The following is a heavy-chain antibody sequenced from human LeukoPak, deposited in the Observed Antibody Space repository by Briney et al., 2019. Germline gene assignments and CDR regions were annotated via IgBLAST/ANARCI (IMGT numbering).Heavy chain of an antibody. Sequence: KPGGSLRLSCAASGFTFSSYSMNWVRQAPGKGLEWVSSISSSSSYIYYADSVKGRFTISRDNAKNSLYLQMNSLRAEDTAVYCCARGRIAARPPLGYWGQGTLVTVSS. D-gene: IGHD6-6*01. CDR2: ISSSSSYI. CDR1: GFTFSSYS. V-gene: IGHV3-21*01. CDR3: ARGRIAARPPLGY. J-gene: IGHJ4*02.